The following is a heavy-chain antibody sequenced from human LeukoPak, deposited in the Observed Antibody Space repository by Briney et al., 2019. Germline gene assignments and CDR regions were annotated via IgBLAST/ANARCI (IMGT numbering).Heavy chain of an antibody. CDR1: GFTFSSYA. D-gene: IGHD3-16*01. CDR2: ISGSGADT. V-gene: IGHV3-23*01. Sequence: PGGSLRLSCAASGFTFSSYAMSWVRQAPGMGLEWVSTISGSGADTYHADSVKGRFIISRDSSKSTLYLQMNSLRAEDTAVYYCAKDAFRAGGFDYWGQGSLVTVSS. CDR3: AKDAFRAGGFDY. J-gene: IGHJ4*02.